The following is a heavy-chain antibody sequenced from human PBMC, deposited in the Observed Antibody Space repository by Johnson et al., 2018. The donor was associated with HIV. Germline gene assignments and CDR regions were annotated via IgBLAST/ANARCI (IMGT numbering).Heavy chain of an antibody. D-gene: IGHD2-2*01. CDR2: IWHDGRDV. CDR3: AKGGGLLSAFDI. V-gene: IGHV3-33*03. Sequence: VQLVESGGGVVQPGTSLRLSCAASGFTFSSYGIHWVRQAPGKGLEWVAFIWHDGRDVYYADSVKGRFTVSRDNSKNTLYLQMSSLRAEDTAVYYCAKGGGLLSAFDIWGQGTMVTVSS. J-gene: IGHJ3*02. CDR1: GFTFSSYG.